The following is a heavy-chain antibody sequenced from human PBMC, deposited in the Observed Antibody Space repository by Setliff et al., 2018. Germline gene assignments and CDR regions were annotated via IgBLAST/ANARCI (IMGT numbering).Heavy chain of an antibody. Sequence: GGSLRLSCAASGFTFSTYSMSWVRQAPGRGLEWVSGISATGSNTYYADSVKGRFTISRDSAKNSLHLQMTSLSAEDTAVYYCARRLPYFGMDVWGQGTTVTVSS. CDR2: ISATGSNT. CDR1: GFTFSTYS. V-gene: IGHV3-23*01. J-gene: IGHJ6*02. D-gene: IGHD2-15*01. CDR3: ARRLPYFGMDV.